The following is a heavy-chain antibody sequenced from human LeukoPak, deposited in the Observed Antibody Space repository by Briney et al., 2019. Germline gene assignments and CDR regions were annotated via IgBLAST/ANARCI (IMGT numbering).Heavy chain of an antibody. Sequence: SGGSLRLSCAASGFTFSSYAMSWVRQAPGKGLEWVSGISGSGGSTYYADSVKGRFTISRDNSKNTVYLQMNSLRAEDTAVYYCAKDRYYDSSGYANWGQGTLVTVSS. CDR1: GFTFSSYA. CDR2: ISGSGGST. V-gene: IGHV3-23*01. CDR3: AKDRYYDSSGYAN. J-gene: IGHJ4*02. D-gene: IGHD3-22*01.